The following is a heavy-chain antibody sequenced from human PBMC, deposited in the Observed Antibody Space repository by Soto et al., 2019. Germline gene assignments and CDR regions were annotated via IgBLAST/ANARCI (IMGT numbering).Heavy chain of an antibody. J-gene: IGHJ4*02. Sequence: QVQLQESGPGLVKPSGTLSLTCAGSGGSISSSNCWSWVRQPPGKGLECIGEIYHSGSTNYNPSLKSRVTTSVDKSKRQFSMKLSSVTAADTAVYYCASRGVAGEGGPYWGQGTLVTVSS. CDR3: ASRGVAGEGGPY. CDR1: GGSISSSNC. V-gene: IGHV4-4*02. CDR2: IYHSGST. D-gene: IGHD3-10*01.